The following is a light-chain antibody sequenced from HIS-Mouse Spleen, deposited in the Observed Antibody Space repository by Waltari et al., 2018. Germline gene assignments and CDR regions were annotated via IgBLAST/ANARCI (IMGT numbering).Light chain of an antibody. CDR3: CPYAGRYTRS. Sequence: QSALTQPRSVSGSPGQSVTISCTGTSSDVGGYNYVSWYQQHPGKAPKPMIYDVSKRPSGVPDRCSGSKSGNTACLTISGLQAEDGADYYRCPYAGRYTRSFGGGTKLTVI. V-gene: IGLV2-11*01. J-gene: IGLJ2*01. CDR1: SSDVGGYNY. CDR2: DVS.